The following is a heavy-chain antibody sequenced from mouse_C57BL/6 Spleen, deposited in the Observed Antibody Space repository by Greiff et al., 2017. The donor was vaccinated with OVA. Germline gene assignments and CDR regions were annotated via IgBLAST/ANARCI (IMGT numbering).Heavy chain of an antibody. CDR2: INPYNGGT. CDR3: ARGGYDYDVRDAMDY. V-gene: IGHV1-19*01. J-gene: IGHJ4*01. D-gene: IGHD2-4*01. Sequence: VQLQQSGPVLVKPGASVKMSCKASGYTFTDYYMNWVKQSHGKSLEWIGVINPYNGGTSYNQKFKGKATLTVDKSSSTASMELNSLTSEDSAVYYCARGGYDYDVRDAMDYWGKGTSVTVSS. CDR1: GYTFTDYY.